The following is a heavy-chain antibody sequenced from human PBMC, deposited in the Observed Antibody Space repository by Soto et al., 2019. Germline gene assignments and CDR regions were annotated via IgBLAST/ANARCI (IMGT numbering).Heavy chain of an antibody. CDR3: ASGSGWYYYYYGMDV. CDR2: INAGNGNT. D-gene: IGHD6-19*01. Sequence: QVPLVQSGAEVKKPGASVKVSCKASGYTFTSYAMHWVRQAPGQRLEWMGWINAGNGNTKYSQKFQGRVTITRDTSASTAYMELSSLRSEDTAVYYCASGSGWYYYYYGMDVWGQGTTVTVSS. V-gene: IGHV1-3*01. J-gene: IGHJ6*02. CDR1: GYTFTSYA.